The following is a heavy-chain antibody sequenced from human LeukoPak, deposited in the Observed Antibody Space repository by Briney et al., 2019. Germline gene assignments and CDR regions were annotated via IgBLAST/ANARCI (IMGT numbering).Heavy chain of an antibody. CDR1: GFTFDDYA. Sequence: GGSLRLSCVASGFTFDDYAMHWVRQAPGKGLEWVSGISWNSGSIGYADSVKGRFTISRDNAKNSLYLQMNSLRAEDTALYYCARVLTHYYDSSGYFDYWGQGTLVTVSS. V-gene: IGHV3-9*01. CDR2: ISWNSGSI. D-gene: IGHD3-22*01. J-gene: IGHJ4*02. CDR3: ARVLTHYYDSSGYFDY.